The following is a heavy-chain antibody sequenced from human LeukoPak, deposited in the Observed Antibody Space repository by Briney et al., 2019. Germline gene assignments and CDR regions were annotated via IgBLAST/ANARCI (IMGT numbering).Heavy chain of an antibody. D-gene: IGHD3-22*01. V-gene: IGHV3-33*06. Sequence: PGGSLRLSCAASGFTFSSYGMHWVRQAPGKGLEWVAVIWYDGSNKYYADSVKGRFTISRDNSKNTLSLHMDTLRAEDTAVYYCAKDPLQTFFFDSSGYYSDAFGMWGQGTMVTVSP. CDR2: IWYDGSNK. CDR1: GFTFSSYG. CDR3: AKDPLQTFFFDSSGYYSDAFGM. J-gene: IGHJ3*02.